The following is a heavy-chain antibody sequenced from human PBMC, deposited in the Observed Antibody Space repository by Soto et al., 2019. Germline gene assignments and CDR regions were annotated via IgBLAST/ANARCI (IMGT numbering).Heavy chain of an antibody. CDR1: GGSIASAESY. J-gene: IGHJ4*02. Sequence: SETLSLTCAVYGGSIASAESYWSWLRQHPGKGLDWIGYIYYSGSTYYNPSLKSRLSISFDSSKNQFSLRLSSVTAADTAVYYCARAWDYDEFYFDYWGQGTLVTVSS. CDR3: ARAWDYDEFYFDY. CDR2: IYYSGST. D-gene: IGHD4-17*01. V-gene: IGHV4-31*11.